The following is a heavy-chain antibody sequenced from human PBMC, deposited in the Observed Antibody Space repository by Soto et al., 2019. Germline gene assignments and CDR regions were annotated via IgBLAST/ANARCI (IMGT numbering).Heavy chain of an antibody. Sequence: GGSLRLSCAASGFTFSSYAMSWVRQAPGKGLEWVSAISGSGGSTYYADSVKGRFTISRDNSKNTLYLQMNSLRAEDTALYYCAKDMGYSSSGYMDVWGKGTTVTVSS. V-gene: IGHV3-23*01. D-gene: IGHD6-13*01. CDR3: AKDMGYSSSGYMDV. CDR1: GFTFSSYA. CDR2: ISGSGGST. J-gene: IGHJ6*03.